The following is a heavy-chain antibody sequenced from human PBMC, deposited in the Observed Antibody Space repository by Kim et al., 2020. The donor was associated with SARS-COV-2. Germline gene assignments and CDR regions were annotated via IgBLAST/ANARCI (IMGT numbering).Heavy chain of an antibody. CDR1: GYSFTSYW. Sequence: GESLKISCKGSGYSFTSYWIGWVRQMPGKGLEWMGIIYPGDSDTRYSPSFQGQVTISADNSISIAYLQWSSLKASDTAMYYCARRPLYSGSYYSYFDYWGQGTLVTVSS. CDR3: ARRPLYSGSYYSYFDY. CDR2: IYPGDSDT. V-gene: IGHV5-51*01. D-gene: IGHD1-26*01. J-gene: IGHJ4*02.